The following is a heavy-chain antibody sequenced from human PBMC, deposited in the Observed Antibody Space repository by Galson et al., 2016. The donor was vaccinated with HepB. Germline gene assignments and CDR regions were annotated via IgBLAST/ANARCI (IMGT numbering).Heavy chain of an antibody. CDR2: INTDNGNT. CDR3: TRNAGGYNFGD. D-gene: IGHD5-24*01. V-gene: IGHV1-3*04. J-gene: IGHJ4*02. Sequence: SVKVSCKASGYTFTSYGINWVRQAPGQSLEWMGWINTDNGNTKYSQKFQGRVTITRDTSANIAYMELSNLISEDTAVYYCTRNAGGYNFGDWGQGTLVTVSS. CDR1: GYTFTSYG.